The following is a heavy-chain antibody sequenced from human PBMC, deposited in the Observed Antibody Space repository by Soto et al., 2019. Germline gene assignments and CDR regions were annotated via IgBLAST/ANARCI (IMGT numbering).Heavy chain of an antibody. V-gene: IGHV1-46*01. Sequence: QVQLVQSGAEVKKPGASVKLSCRTSGYTFTHYYIHWVRQAPGQGLERLAIINPASGSTNYAQDCLGRVTLTMDTSTTTVYMELSGLRAEDTAIFYCARDLAAGDHWGQGTLVTVSS. CDR2: INPASGST. CDR1: GYTFTHYY. J-gene: IGHJ4*02. D-gene: IGHD6-25*01. CDR3: ARDLAAGDH.